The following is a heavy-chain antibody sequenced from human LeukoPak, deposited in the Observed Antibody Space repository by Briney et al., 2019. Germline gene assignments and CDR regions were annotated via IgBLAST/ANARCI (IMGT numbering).Heavy chain of an antibody. D-gene: IGHD5/OR15-5a*01. V-gene: IGHV1-69*01. CDR1: GGTFSSYA. CDR3: ARGSGRVSMMESAYYYGMDV. Sequence: SVKVSCKASGGTFSSYAISWVPQAPGQGLECMGGIIPIFGTANYAQKFQGRVTITADESTSTAYMELSSLRSEDTAVYYCARGSGRVSMMESAYYYGMDVWGQGTTVTVSS. J-gene: IGHJ6*02. CDR2: IIPIFGTA.